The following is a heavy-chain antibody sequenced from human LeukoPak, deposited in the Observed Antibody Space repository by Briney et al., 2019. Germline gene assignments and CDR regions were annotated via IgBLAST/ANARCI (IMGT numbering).Heavy chain of an antibody. D-gene: IGHD3-22*01. CDR3: ASLSPLYYDSIGDPY. CDR1: GFTVSSNY. J-gene: IGHJ4*02. Sequence: PGGSLRLSCAASGFTVSSNYMSWVRQAPGKGLEWVSVIYGVDSTYYADSVKGRFTISRDNSKNTLYLQMNSLRAEDTAVYYCASLSPLYYDSIGDPYWGQGTLVTVSS. CDR2: IYGVDST. V-gene: IGHV3-53*01.